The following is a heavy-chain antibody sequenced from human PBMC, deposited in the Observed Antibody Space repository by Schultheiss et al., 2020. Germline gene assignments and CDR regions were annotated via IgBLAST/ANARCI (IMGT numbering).Heavy chain of an antibody. CDR2: ISYDGSNK. CDR1: GFTFSSYG. D-gene: IGHD1-26*01. V-gene: IGHV3-30*18. J-gene: IGHJ4*02. Sequence: GGSLRLSCAASGFTFSSYGMHWVRQAPGKGLEWVAVISYDGSNKYYADSVKGRFTISRDNSKNTLYLQMNSLRAEDTAVYYRAKDRDPWELLESYFDYWGQGTLVTVSS. CDR3: AKDRDPWELLESYFDY.